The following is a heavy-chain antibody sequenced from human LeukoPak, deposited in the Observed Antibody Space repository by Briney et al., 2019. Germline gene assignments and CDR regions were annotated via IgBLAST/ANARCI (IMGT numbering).Heavy chain of an antibody. CDR3: AKDAQHWSYSMDV. J-gene: IGHJ6*03. CDR2: TRYDGSNK. D-gene: IGHD2-8*02. V-gene: IGHV3-30*02. CDR1: GFTFSSYA. Sequence: GGSLRLSCAASGFTFSSYAMSWVRQAPGKGLEWVAFTRYDGSNKYYADSVKGRFTISRDNSKNTLDLQMNSLRGEDTAVYHCAKDAQHWSYSMDVWGKGTTVTVSS.